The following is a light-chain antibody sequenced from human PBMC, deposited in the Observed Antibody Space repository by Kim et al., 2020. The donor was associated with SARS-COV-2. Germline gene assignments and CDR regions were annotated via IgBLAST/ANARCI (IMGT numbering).Light chain of an antibody. CDR1: SGHSTYT. CDR2: VNSDGSH. CDR3: QTWGTGFRM. Sequence: ASVKRTCTLSSGHSTYTIEWHQQQPEKGPRYLMKVNSDGSHSKGDGIPDRFSGSSSGAERYLTISSLQSDDEADYYCQTWGTGFRMFGGGTQLTVL. V-gene: IGLV4-69*01. J-gene: IGLJ3*02.